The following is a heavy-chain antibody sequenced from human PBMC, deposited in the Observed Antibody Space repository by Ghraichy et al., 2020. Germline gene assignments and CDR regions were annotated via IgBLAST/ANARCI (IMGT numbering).Heavy chain of an antibody. D-gene: IGHD6-13*01. CDR2: ISRSSDTI. Sequence: GGSLRLSCAASAFTFSTYSMNWVRQAPGKGLEWVSYISRSSDTIYYADSVKVRFTISRDNAKNSLYLQMNSLRDEDTAVYYCAREDRSSWYYFDYWGQGTLVSV. CDR3: AREDRSSWYYFDY. J-gene: IGHJ4*02. V-gene: IGHV3-48*02. CDR1: AFTFSTYS.